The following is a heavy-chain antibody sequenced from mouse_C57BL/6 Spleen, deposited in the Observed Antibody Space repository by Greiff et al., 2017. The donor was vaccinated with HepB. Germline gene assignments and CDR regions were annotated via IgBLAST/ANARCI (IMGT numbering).Heavy chain of an antibody. Sequence: EVHLVESGGDLVKPGGSLKLSCAASGFTFSSYGMSWVRQTPDKRLEWVATISSGGSYTYYPDSVKGRFAISRDNAKNTLYLQMSSLKSEDTAMYYCAKIYYDYDGDVFAYWGQGTLVTVSA. CDR2: ISSGGSYT. CDR1: GFTFSSYG. CDR3: AKIYYDYDGDVFAY. V-gene: IGHV5-6*01. J-gene: IGHJ3*01. D-gene: IGHD2-4*01.